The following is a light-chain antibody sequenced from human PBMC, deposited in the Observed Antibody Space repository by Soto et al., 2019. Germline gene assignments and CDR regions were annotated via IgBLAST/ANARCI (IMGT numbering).Light chain of an antibody. CDR3: QQYNDWAPLT. CDR2: GAS. Sequence: EIVMTQSPATLSVSPGERATLSCRASQSVSSNLAWYQQKPGQAPRLLISGASTRATGIPARFSGSGSGTELTLTLSSLQSEDFAVYYCQQYNDWAPLTFGGGTQVEIK. V-gene: IGKV3D-15*01. CDR1: QSVSSN. J-gene: IGKJ4*01.